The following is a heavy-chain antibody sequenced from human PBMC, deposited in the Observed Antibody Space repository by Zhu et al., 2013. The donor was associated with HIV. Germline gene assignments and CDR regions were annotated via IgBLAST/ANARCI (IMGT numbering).Heavy chain of an antibody. CDR3: ARKGRRGHPRIRITMIVVVGTPFDY. CDR1: GGTFSSYA. D-gene: IGHD3-22*01. CDR2: IIPMFGTA. Sequence: QVQLVQSGAEVKKPGSSVKVSCKASGGTFSSYAISWVRQAPGQGLEWMGGIIPMFGTANYAQKFQGRVTITADKSTSTAYMELSSLRSEDTAVYYCARKGRRGHPRIRITMIVVVGTPFDYWGQGTLGHRL. J-gene: IGHJ4*02. V-gene: IGHV1-69*06.